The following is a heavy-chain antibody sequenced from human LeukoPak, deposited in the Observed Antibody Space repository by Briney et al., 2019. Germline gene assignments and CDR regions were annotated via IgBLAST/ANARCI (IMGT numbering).Heavy chain of an antibody. CDR1: GFTFSCFA. V-gene: IGHV3-23*01. CDR2: ISGSGGNT. Sequence: GGSLRLSCAASGFTFSCFALNWVRQAPRKGLEWVSSISGSGGNTDYADSVKGRFTISRDNSKNTLYLQMNSLRAEDTAVYYCVKDPSDSYYFDYWGQGTLVTVSS. J-gene: IGHJ4*02. D-gene: IGHD2-21*02. CDR3: VKDPSDSYYFDY.